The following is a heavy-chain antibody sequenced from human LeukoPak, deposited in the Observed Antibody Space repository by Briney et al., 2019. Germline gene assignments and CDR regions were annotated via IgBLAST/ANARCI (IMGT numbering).Heavy chain of an antibody. CDR3: ARDLLQQLVDDVFDI. V-gene: IGHV1-46*01. J-gene: IGHJ3*02. D-gene: IGHD6-13*01. Sequence: ASVKVSCKASGYTFTSYYMHWVRQAPGQGLEWMGIINPSGGSTSYAQKFQGRVTMTRDTSTSTVYMELSSLRSEDTAVYYCARDLLQQLVDDVFDIWGQGTMVTVSS. CDR2: INPSGGST. CDR1: GYTFTSYY.